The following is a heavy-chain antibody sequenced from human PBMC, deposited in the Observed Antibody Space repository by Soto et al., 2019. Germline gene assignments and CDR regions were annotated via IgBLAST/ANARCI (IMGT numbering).Heavy chain of an antibody. D-gene: IGHD4-17*01. J-gene: IGHJ3*02. Sequence: ASVKVSCKASGGTFSSYTISWVRQAPGHGLEWMGRIIPILGIANYAQKFQGRVTITADKSTSTAYMELSSLRSEDTAVYYCARRTTVTTPPGAFDIWGQGTMVTVSS. CDR2: IIPILGIA. CDR1: GGTFSSYT. CDR3: ARRTTVTTPPGAFDI. V-gene: IGHV1-69*02.